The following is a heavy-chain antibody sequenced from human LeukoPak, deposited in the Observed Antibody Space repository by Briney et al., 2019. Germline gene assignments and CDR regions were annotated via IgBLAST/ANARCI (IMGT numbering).Heavy chain of an antibody. CDR3: ARGRLAGYSSSSDFDY. D-gene: IGHD6-13*01. CDR2: ISSSSSYI. J-gene: IGHJ4*02. V-gene: IGHV3-21*01. CDR1: GFTFNSYT. Sequence: GGSLRLSCAASGFTFNSYTMNWVRQAPGKGLEWVSSISSSSSYIYDADSVEGRFTISRDNAKSSLYLQMNSLRAGDTAVYYCARGRLAGYSSSSDFDYWGQGTLVTVSS.